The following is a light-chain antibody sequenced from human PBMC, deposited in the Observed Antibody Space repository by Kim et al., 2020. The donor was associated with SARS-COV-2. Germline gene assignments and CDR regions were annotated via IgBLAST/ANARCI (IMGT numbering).Light chain of an antibody. Sequence: GDRVTITCRASQSISSWLAWYQQKPGKAPKLLIYDASSLESGVPSRFSGSGSGTEFTLTISSLQPDDFATYYCQQYTRYSGTFGQGTKVEI. CDR1: QSISSW. CDR2: DAS. CDR3: QQYTRYSGT. J-gene: IGKJ1*01. V-gene: IGKV1-5*01.